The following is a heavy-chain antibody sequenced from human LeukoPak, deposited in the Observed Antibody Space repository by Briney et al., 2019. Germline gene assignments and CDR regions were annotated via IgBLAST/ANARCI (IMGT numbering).Heavy chain of an antibody. D-gene: IGHD3-10*01. CDR2: IYYSGST. V-gene: IGHV4-59*08. CDR1: GGSVSSYY. CDR3: ARHTRITMVRGASPFEY. Sequence: SETLSLTCTVSGGSVSSYYWSWIRQPPGKGLEWIGYIYYSGSTNYNPSLRSRVTISVDTSKNQFSLKLSSVTAADTAVYYCARHTRITMVRGASPFEYWGQGTLVTVSS. J-gene: IGHJ4*02.